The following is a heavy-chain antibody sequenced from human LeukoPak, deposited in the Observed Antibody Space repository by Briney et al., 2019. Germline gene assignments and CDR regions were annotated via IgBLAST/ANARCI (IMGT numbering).Heavy chain of an antibody. CDR2: IYTSGST. J-gene: IGHJ4*02. D-gene: IGHD3-3*01. V-gene: IGHV4-61*02. CDR1: GGSISSGSYY. Sequence: SETLSLTCTVSGGSISSGSYYWSWIRQPAGKGLEWIGRIYTSGSTNYNPSLKSRVTISLDPSKNQFSLKLSSVTAADTAVYYCARVLDDFWSGYTIDYWGQGTLVTVSS. CDR3: ARVLDDFWSGYTIDY.